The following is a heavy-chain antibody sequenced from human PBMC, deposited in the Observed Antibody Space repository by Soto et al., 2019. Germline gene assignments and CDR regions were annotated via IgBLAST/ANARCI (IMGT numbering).Heavy chain of an antibody. CDR2: INPSGGST. CDR3: ARDRVWSGYYDDYYYYGMDV. V-gene: IGHV1-46*01. J-gene: IGHJ6*02. CDR1: GYTFTSYY. Sequence: ASVKVSCKASGYTFTSYYMHWVRQAPGQGLEWMGIINPSGGSTSYAQKFQGRVTMTRDTSTSTVYMELSSLRSEDTAVYYCARDRVWSGYYDDYYYYGMDVWGQGTTVTVSS. D-gene: IGHD3-3*01.